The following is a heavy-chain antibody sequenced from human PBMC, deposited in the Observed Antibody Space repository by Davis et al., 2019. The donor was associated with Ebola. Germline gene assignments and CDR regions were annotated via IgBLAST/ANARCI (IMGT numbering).Heavy chain of an antibody. CDR1: GFTFSSYW. Sequence: GESLKISCAASGFTFSSYWMHWVRQAPGKGLVWVSRINSDGSSTSYADSVKGRFTISRDNAKNTLYLQMNSLRAEDTAVYYCARDRVGSGYLYGMEVWGQGTTVTVSS. D-gene: IGHD5-12*01. CDR3: ARDRVGSGYLYGMEV. CDR2: INSDGSST. J-gene: IGHJ6*02. V-gene: IGHV3-74*01.